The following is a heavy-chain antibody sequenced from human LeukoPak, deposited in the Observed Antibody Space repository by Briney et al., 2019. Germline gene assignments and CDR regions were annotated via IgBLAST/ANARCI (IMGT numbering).Heavy chain of an antibody. D-gene: IGHD3-16*01. CDR3: AKTLWGPRSCPDY. V-gene: IGHV3-30*18. CDR2: ISYDGSNK. Sequence: GGSLRLSCAASGFTFSRYGMHWVRQAPGKGLEWVAVISYDGSNKYYADSVKGRFTISRDNSKNTLYLQMNSLRAEDTAVYYCAKTLWGPRSCPDYWGQGTLVTVSS. J-gene: IGHJ4*02. CDR1: GFTFSRYG.